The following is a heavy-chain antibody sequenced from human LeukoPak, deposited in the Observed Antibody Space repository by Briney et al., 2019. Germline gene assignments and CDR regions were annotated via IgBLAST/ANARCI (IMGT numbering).Heavy chain of an antibody. CDR1: GGSISSYY. D-gene: IGHD3-10*01. J-gene: IGHJ4*02. CDR3: VRVVRGVTPYFDY. CDR2: IYFSGGT. Sequence: SETLSLTCTVSGGSISSYYWSWIRQFPGKGLEWIGYIYFSGGTNCNPSLKSRVTISADTSKKQFSLKLSSVTAADTAVYYCVRVVRGVTPYFDYWGQGTLVTVSS. V-gene: IGHV4-59*01.